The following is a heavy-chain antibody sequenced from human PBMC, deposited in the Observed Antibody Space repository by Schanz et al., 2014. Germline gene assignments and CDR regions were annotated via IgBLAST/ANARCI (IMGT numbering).Heavy chain of an antibody. D-gene: IGHD4-17*01. CDR2: IIPILGIA. Sequence: VQSVHSGTEVQKLGASVKVSCQTSGYTFTAYGINWVRQAPGQGLEWMGRIIPILGIANYAQKFQGRVTMTRDTSTSTVYMELSSLRSEDTAVYYCARGYGDSPTDFWGQGTLVTVSS. CDR3: ARGYGDSPTDF. CDR1: GYTFTAYG. V-gene: IGHV1-69*09. J-gene: IGHJ4*02.